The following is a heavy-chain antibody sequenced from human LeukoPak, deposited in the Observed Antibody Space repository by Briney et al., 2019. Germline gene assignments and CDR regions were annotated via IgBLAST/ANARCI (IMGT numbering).Heavy chain of an antibody. J-gene: IGHJ4*02. D-gene: IGHD3-22*01. CDR1: GGSFSGYY. CDR3: ASNEYSSWAGFRY. V-gene: IGHV4-34*01. Sequence: SETLSLTCAVYGGSFSGYYWSWIRQPPGKGLEWIGEINHSGSTNYKPSLKSRVTMSVDTSKNQFSLKLSSVTAADTAVYYCASNEYSSWAGFRYWGQGTLVTVSS. CDR2: INHSGST.